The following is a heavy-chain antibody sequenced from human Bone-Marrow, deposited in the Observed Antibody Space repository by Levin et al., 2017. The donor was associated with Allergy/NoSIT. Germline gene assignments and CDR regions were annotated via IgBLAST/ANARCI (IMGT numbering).Heavy chain of an antibody. CDR3: AKDVWAAAGFDY. CDR1: GFTFSSYA. J-gene: IGHJ4*02. V-gene: IGHV3-23*01. CDR2: ISGSGGST. D-gene: IGHD6-13*01. Sequence: GESLKTSCAASGFTFSSYAMSWVRQAPGKGLEWVSAISGSGGSTYYADSVKGRFTISRDNSKNTLYLQMNSLRAEDTAVYYCAKDVWAAAGFDYWGQGTLVTVSS.